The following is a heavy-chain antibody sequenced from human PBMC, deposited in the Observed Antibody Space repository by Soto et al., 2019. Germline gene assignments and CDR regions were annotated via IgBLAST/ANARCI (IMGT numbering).Heavy chain of an antibody. CDR1: GFPFSDYY. CDR3: ARRRPTRYYNY. Sequence: QVQLVESGGDLVKPGGSLRLSCAASGFPFSDYYMSWIRQAPGKGLEWVSSIGGSSSYTNNADSVKGRFTISRDNAKNSLYLQMNSLRAEDTAVYYCARRRPTRYYNYWGQGTLVTV. V-gene: IGHV3-11*05. CDR2: IGGSSSYT. J-gene: IGHJ4*02. D-gene: IGHD3-9*01.